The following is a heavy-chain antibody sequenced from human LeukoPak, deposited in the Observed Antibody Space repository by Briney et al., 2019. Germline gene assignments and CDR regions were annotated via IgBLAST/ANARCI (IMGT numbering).Heavy chain of an antibody. CDR1: GGSISSYC. J-gene: IGHJ3*02. D-gene: IGHD3-22*01. CDR3: ARDRQYDSSGYYRGDAFDI. CDR2: IYYSGST. V-gene: IGHV4-59*01. Sequence: SETLSLTCTVSGGSISSYCWSWIRQPPGKGLEWIWYIYYSGSTNYNPSLKSRVTISVDTSKNQFSLKLSSVTAADTAVYYCARDRQYDSSGYYRGDAFDIWGQGTMVTVSS.